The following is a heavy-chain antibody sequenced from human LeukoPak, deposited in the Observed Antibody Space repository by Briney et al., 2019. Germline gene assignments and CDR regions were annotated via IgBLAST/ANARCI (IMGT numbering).Heavy chain of an antibody. J-gene: IGHJ4*02. CDR3: TTEPPSGWYGDFEY. Sequence: ASVKVSCKASGYTFSNYDINWVRLAAGQGLEWMGWMNPKSGNTGYEQKFQGRVTMTRDTSTSTAYMELSSLRSEDTAVYYCTTEPPSGWYGDFEYWGQGTLVTVSS. CDR1: GYTFSNYD. CDR2: MNPKSGNT. D-gene: IGHD6-19*01. V-gene: IGHV1-8*01.